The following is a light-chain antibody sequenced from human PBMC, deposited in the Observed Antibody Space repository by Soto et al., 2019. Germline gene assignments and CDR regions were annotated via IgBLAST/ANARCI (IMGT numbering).Light chain of an antibody. J-gene: IGLJ3*02. CDR2: KSN. CDR1: SSNIGSNT. V-gene: IGLV1-44*01. Sequence: QSVLTQPPSASATPGQRVTISCSGSSSNIGSNTVNWYQQLPGTAPKLLIYKSNQRPSVVPDRFSGSKSGTSASLAISGLQSEDEANYYCSAWDDSLNGRVFGGGTKLTVL. CDR3: SAWDDSLNGRV.